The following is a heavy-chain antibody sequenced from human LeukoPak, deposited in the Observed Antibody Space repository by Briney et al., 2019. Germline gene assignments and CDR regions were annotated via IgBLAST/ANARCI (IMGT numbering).Heavy chain of an antibody. CDR3: ARTPTRRGRFDP. V-gene: IGHV4-34*01. D-gene: IGHD3-10*01. CDR1: GGSFGGYY. J-gene: IGHJ5*02. CDR2: INHSGST. Sequence: PSETLSLTCAVYGGSFGGYYWTWIRQPPGKGLEWIGEINHSGSTNYNPSLKSRVTISVDTSKNQFSLKLSSVTAADTAVYYCARTPTRRGRFDPWGQGTLVTVSS.